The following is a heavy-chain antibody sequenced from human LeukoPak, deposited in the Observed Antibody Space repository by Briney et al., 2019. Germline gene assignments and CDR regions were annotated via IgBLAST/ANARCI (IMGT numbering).Heavy chain of an antibody. J-gene: IGHJ3*02. CDR2: ISGSGGST. Sequence: GGSLRLSCAASGFTFSSYAMSWVRQAPGKGLEWVSAISGSGGSTYYADSVKGRFTISRDNSKNTLYLQMNSLKTEDTAVYYCTTSRVSTYYYDSSGYYYAEREDAFDIWGQGTMVTVSS. CDR1: GFTFSSYA. D-gene: IGHD3-22*01. V-gene: IGHV3-23*01. CDR3: TTSRVSTYYYDSSGYYYAEREDAFDI.